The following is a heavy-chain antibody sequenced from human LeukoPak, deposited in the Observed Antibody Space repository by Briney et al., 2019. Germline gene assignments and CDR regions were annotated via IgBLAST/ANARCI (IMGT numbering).Heavy chain of an antibody. CDR1: GYTFTSYG. V-gene: IGHV1-18*01. J-gene: IGHJ2*01. Sequence: GASVKVSCKASGYTFTSYGISWVRQAPGQGLEWMGWISAYNGNTNYAQKLQGRVTMTTDTSTSTAYMELRSLRSDDTAVYYCARDSRPRSYYVYWYFDLWGRGTLVTVSS. D-gene: IGHD1-26*01. CDR3: ARDSRPRSYYVYWYFDL. CDR2: ISAYNGNT.